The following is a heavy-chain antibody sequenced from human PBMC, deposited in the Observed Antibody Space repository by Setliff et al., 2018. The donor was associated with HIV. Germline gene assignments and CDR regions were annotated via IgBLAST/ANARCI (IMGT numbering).Heavy chain of an antibody. J-gene: IGHJ4*02. D-gene: IGHD3-10*01. Sequence: SETLSLTCTVSGGSMNTGSYYWGWIRQPPGKGLESIGTLYYSGSTYYKSSLKSRLTISVDTSKNQFSLKMSSVTAADTAVYYCARARGPEGYFDSWGQGTLVTVSS. CDR2: LYYSGST. CDR1: GGSMNTGSYY. CDR3: ARARGPEGYFDS. V-gene: IGHV4-39*07.